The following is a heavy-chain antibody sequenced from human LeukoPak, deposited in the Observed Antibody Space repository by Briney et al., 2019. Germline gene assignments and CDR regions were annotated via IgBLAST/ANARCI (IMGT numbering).Heavy chain of an antibody. CDR1: GFTFSSYS. CDR2: ISSRSSVL. Sequence: PGGSLRLSCAASGFTFSSYSMNWVRQAPGRGLEWVSSISSRSSVLLYADSVKGRFTISRDNAKNSLYLQMISLRAEDTAVYYCARGGAGATKDDTFDIWGQGTIVTVSS. D-gene: IGHD1-1*01. J-gene: IGHJ3*02. V-gene: IGHV3-21*01. CDR3: ARGGAGATKDDTFDI.